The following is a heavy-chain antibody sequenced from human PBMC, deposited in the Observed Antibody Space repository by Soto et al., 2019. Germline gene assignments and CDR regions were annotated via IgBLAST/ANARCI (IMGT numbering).Heavy chain of an antibody. CDR3: ARDSRVAVAGPRVQAFDI. Sequence: GASVKVSCKASGYTFTSYGISWVRQAPGQGLEWMGWISAYNGNTNYAQKLQGRVTMTTDTSTSTAYMELRSLRSDDTAVYYCARDSRVAVAGPRVQAFDIWGQGTMVTVSS. V-gene: IGHV1-18*01. CDR1: GYTFTSYG. J-gene: IGHJ3*02. CDR2: ISAYNGNT. D-gene: IGHD6-19*01.